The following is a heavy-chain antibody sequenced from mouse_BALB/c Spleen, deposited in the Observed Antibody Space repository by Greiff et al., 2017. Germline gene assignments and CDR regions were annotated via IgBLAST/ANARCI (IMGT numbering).Heavy chain of an antibody. J-gene: IGHJ3*01. D-gene: IGHD2-1*01. CDR3: ARWGNYGFAY. CDR2: INPSNGRT. Sequence: QVQLQQPGAELVKPGASVKLSCKASGYTFTSYWMHWVKQRPGQGLEWIGEINPSNGRTNYNEKFKSKATLTVDKSSSTAYMQLSSLTSEDSAVYNCARWGNYGFAYWGQGTLVTVSA. V-gene: IGHV1S81*02. CDR1: GYTFTSYW.